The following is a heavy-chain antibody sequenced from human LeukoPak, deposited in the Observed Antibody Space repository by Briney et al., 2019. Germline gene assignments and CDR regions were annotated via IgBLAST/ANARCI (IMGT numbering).Heavy chain of an antibody. V-gene: IGHV3-23*01. D-gene: IGHD2-2*01. CDR2: ISGSGGST. Sequence: PGGSLKLSCEASGFTFSSYAMSWVRQAPGKGLEWVSAISGSGGSTYYADSVKGRFTISRDNSKNTLYLQMNSLRAEDTAVYYCAKDDCSSTSCPSDYWGQGTLVTVSS. CDR3: AKDDCSSTSCPSDY. J-gene: IGHJ4*02. CDR1: GFTFSSYA.